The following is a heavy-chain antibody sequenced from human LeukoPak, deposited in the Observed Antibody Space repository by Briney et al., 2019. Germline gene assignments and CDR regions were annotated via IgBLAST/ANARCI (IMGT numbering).Heavy chain of an antibody. CDR1: GGSINSHF. J-gene: IGHJ3*02. D-gene: IGHD3-22*01. CDR2: IYNSGRT. V-gene: IGHV4-59*11. Sequence: SETLSLTCTVSGGSINSHFCSWIRQPPGKGLEWIGYIYNSGRTKYNPSLQSRVTISLDTSESNFSLKLTSVTAADTAVYYCARLFDNDSSGLPDTIDMGGQGTVVIVSS. CDR3: ARLFDNDSSGLPDTIDM.